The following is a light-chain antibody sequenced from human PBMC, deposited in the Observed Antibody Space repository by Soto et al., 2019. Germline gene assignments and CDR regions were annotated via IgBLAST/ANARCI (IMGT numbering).Light chain of an antibody. Sequence: QSALTQPPSVSGSPGQSVTISCTGTSSDVGSYNRVYWYQQPPGTAPKLMIYEVSNRPSGVPDRFSGSKSGNTASLTISGLQDEDEADYYCSSYTSNSTYVVFGGGTKLTVL. V-gene: IGLV2-18*02. CDR3: SSYTSNSTYVV. CDR1: SSDVGSYNR. J-gene: IGLJ2*01. CDR2: EVS.